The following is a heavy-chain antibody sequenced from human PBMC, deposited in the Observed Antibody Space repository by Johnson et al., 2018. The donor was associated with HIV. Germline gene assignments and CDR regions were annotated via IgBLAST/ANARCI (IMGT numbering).Heavy chain of an antibody. J-gene: IGHJ3*02. CDR1: GFTFDDYA. CDR3: AKTLGYDSSGYHDGFDI. CDR2: ISWNSGSI. V-gene: IGHV3-9*01. Sequence: EVQLVESGGGVVQPGRSLRLSCAASGFTFDDYAMHWVRQAPGKGLEWVSGISWNSGSIGYADSVKGRFSISRDNSKKTMYLQMNSLRPEDTAVYYCAKTLGYDSSGYHDGFDIWGQGTLVTVSS. D-gene: IGHD3-22*01.